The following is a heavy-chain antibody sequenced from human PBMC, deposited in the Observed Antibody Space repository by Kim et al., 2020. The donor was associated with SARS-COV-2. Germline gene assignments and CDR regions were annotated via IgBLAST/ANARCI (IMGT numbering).Heavy chain of an antibody. Sequence: SGDTNNAAKVQGRVTMTTDTSTGTVYMELRSLRSDDTAVYYCARGYDNLDFWGQGTLVTVSS. CDR2: SGDT. J-gene: IGHJ4*02. CDR3: ARGYDNLDF. V-gene: IGHV1-18*01. D-gene: IGHD3-22*01.